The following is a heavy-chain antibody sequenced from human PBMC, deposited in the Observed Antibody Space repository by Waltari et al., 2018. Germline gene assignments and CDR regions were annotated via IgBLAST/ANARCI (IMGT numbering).Heavy chain of an antibody. J-gene: IGHJ3*02. V-gene: IGHV4-61*02. Sequence: QVQLQESGPGLVKPSETLSLTCSVSCGSISSGRYYWTWIRQPAGKGLEWIGRIYTSGSTNYNPSLRSRLTISVDTSNNQFSLKLSSVTAADTAVYYCARDPPQLADAFDIWGQGTMVTVSS. CDR1: CGSISSGRYY. CDR2: IYTSGST. D-gene: IGHD3-10*01. CDR3: ARDPPQLADAFDI.